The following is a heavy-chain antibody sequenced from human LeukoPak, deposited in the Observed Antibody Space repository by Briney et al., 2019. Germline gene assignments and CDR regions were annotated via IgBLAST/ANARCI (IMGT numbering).Heavy chain of an antibody. D-gene: IGHD6-13*01. CDR3: LSAGTFFWDDY. V-gene: IGHV1-69*06. J-gene: IGHJ4*02. CDR2: IIPIFGTA. CDR1: GYTFTGHY. Sequence: SVKVSCKASGYTFTGHYMHWVRQAPGQGLEWMGGIIPIFGTANYAQKFQGRVTITADKSTSTAYMELSSLRSEDTAVYYCLSAGTFFWDDYWGQGTLVTVSS.